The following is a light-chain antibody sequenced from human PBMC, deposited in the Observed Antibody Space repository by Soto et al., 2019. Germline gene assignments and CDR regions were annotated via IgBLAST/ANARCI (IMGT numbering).Light chain of an antibody. J-gene: IGKJ3*01. CDR1: QDINNY. CDR2: DAS. CDR3: QHYDNLPRVT. V-gene: IGKV1-33*01. Sequence: DIQMTQSPSSLSASVRDRVTITCQASQDINNYLIWYQQKPGKAPKLLIYDASNLETGVPSRFSGSGSGTDFILTISSLQPEDTATYYCQHYDNLPRVTFGPGTKVEIK.